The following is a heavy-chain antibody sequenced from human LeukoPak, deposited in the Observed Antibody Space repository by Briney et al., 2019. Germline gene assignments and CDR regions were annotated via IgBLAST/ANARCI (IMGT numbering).Heavy chain of an antibody. D-gene: IGHD3-3*01. CDR1: GFTISSYW. Sequence: GGSLRLSCAASGFTISSYWMNWVRQAPGKGLEWVANIKQDGSEKKYVDSVKGRFTISRDNAKNSLYLQMNNLRVEDTAVYYCAAWRGWLIDYWGQGTLVTASS. CDR2: IKQDGSEK. CDR3: AAWRGWLIDY. V-gene: IGHV3-7*01. J-gene: IGHJ4*02.